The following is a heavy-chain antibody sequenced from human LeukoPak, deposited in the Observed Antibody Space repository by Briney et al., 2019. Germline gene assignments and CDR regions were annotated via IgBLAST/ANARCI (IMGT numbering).Heavy chain of an antibody. CDR1: GYTFTSYG. D-gene: IGHD2-8*01. V-gene: IGHV1-18*01. CDR3: AREIVLIGRSYYFDY. Sequence: GASVKVSCKASGYTFTSYGISWVRQAPGQGLEWMGWISAYNGNTNYAQKLQGRVTMTTDTFTSTAYMERRSLRSDDTAVYYCAREIVLIGRSYYFDYWGQGTLVTVSS. J-gene: IGHJ4*02. CDR2: ISAYNGNT.